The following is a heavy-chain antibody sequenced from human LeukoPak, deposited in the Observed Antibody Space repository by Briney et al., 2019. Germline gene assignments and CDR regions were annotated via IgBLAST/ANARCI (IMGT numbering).Heavy chain of an antibody. CDR3: ARGVSYRVVVTATDFDY. J-gene: IGHJ4*02. V-gene: IGHV3-21*01. CDR1: GFTFSSYE. Sequence: GGSLRLSCAASGFTFSSYEMNWVRQAPGRGLEWVSSIGSSSTHIYYADSVKGRFTISRDNAKNSLYLQMNSLRAEDTAVYYCARGVSYRVVVTATDFDYWGQGTLVTVSS. D-gene: IGHD2-21*02. CDR2: IGSSSTHI.